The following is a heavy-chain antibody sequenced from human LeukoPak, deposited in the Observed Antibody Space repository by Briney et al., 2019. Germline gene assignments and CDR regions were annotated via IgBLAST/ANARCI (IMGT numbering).Heavy chain of an antibody. CDR1: GYTFTSYG. Sequence: ASVKVSCKASGYTFTSYGISWVRQAPGQGLEWMGWISAYNGNTNYAQKLQGRVTMTTDTSTSTAYMELRSLRSDDTAVYYCARDRGPHILTGYHDAFDIWGQGTMVTVSS. D-gene: IGHD3-9*01. CDR2: ISAYNGNT. CDR3: ARDRGPHILTGYHDAFDI. J-gene: IGHJ3*02. V-gene: IGHV1-18*01.